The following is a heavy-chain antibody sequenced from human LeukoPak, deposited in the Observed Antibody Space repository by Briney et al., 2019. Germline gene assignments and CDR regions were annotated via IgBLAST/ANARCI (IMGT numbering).Heavy chain of an antibody. CDR1: EFTFSSYG. D-gene: IGHD2-15*01. CDR3: ARGGYCSGGNCRNYYYYYGMDV. Sequence: GRSLRLSCAASEFTFSSYGMHWVRQAPGKGLEWVAVIWYDGSNKYYADSVKGRFTISRDNSKNALYLQMNSLRVEDTAVYYCARGGYCSGGNCRNYYYYYGMDVWGQGTTVTVSS. V-gene: IGHV3-33*01. J-gene: IGHJ6*02. CDR2: IWYDGSNK.